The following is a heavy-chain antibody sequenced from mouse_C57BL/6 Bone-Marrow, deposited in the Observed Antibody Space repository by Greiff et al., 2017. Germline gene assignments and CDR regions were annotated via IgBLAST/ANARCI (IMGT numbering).Heavy chain of an antibody. D-gene: IGHD1-1*01. Sequence: EVQLVESGGGLVKPGGSLKLSCAASGFTFSSYAMSWVRQTPDKRLEWVATLSDGGSYTYYPDNVKGRFTISRDNAKNNLYLQMSHLKSEDTAMYYCARDAYGSSDGYFDVWGTGTTVTVSS. CDR3: ARDAYGSSDGYFDV. V-gene: IGHV5-4*01. CDR2: LSDGGSYT. J-gene: IGHJ1*03. CDR1: GFTFSSYA.